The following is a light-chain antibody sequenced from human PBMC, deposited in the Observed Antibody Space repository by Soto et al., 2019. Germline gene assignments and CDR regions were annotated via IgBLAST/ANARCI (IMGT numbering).Light chain of an antibody. CDR2: EVS. CDR3: SSYTTTKEV. J-gene: IGLJ1*01. V-gene: IGLV2-14*01. CDR1: SSDVGAYNY. Sequence: QSALTQPASVSGSPGQSITISCTGTSSDVGAYNYVSWYQHHPGKAPKLVIYEVSNRPSGLSNRFSGSKSGNTASLTIPGLQAEDEADYFCSSYTTTKEVFGTGTKV.